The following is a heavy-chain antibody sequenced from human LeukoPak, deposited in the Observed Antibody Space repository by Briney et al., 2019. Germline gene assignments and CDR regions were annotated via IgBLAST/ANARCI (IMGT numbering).Heavy chain of an antibody. Sequence: ASVKVSCRASGYTFTSYDINWVRQATGQGLEWMGWMNPNSGNTGYAQKFQGRVTITRNTSISTAYMELSSLRSEDTAVYYCARENDILEGGTNFDYWGQGTLVTVSS. D-gene: IGHD3-16*01. CDR3: ARENDILEGGTNFDY. V-gene: IGHV1-8*03. J-gene: IGHJ4*02. CDR2: MNPNSGNT. CDR1: GYTFTSYD.